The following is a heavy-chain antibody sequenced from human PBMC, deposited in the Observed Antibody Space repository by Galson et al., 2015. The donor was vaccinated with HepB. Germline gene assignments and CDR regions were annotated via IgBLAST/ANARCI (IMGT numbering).Heavy chain of an antibody. CDR2: IKQDGSEK. CDR1: GFTFSSYW. J-gene: IGHJ4*02. V-gene: IGHV3-7*01. CDR3: ARDVRRYGDCRFDY. D-gene: IGHD4-17*01. Sequence: SLRLSCAASGFTFSSYWMSWVRQAPGKGLEWVANIKQDGSEKYYVDSVKGRFTISRDNAKNSLYLQMNSLRAEDTAIYYCARDVRRYGDCRFDYWGQGTLVTVSS.